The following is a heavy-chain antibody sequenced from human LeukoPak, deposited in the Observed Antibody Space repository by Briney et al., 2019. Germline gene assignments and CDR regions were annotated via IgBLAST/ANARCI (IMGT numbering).Heavy chain of an antibody. J-gene: IGHJ4*02. Sequence: PGGSLRLYCAASGFAFSYSSMHWVRQAPGKGLEWVAGISYDGHYKGYADSVRGRFTISRDDSKNHLYLEMSGLRPEDAALYYCVRDLLVGSPDYFDLWGQGTLVTVSS. V-gene: IGHV3-30*04. CDR3: VRDLLVGSPDYFDL. CDR1: GFAFSYSS. D-gene: IGHD1-26*01. CDR2: ISYDGHYK.